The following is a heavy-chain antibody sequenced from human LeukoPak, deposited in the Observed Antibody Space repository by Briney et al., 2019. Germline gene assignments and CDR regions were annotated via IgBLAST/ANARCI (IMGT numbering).Heavy chain of an antibody. CDR2: IIPIFGTA. CDR1: GGTFSSYA. J-gene: IGHJ6*04. D-gene: IGHD6-13*01. Sequence: ASVKVSCKASGGTFSSYAISWVRQAPGQGLEWMGGIIPIFGTANYAQKFQGRVTITADESTSTAYMELSCLRSEDTAVYYCASDIAAAGENGYYYYGMDVWGKGTTVTVSS. V-gene: IGHV1-69*13. CDR3: ASDIAAAGENGYYYYGMDV.